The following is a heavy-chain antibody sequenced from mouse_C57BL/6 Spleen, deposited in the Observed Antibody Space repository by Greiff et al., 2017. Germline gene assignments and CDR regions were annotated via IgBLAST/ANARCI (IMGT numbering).Heavy chain of an antibody. CDR2: IDPETGGP. Sequence: QVQLQQSGAELVRPGASVTLSCKASGYTFTDYEMHWVKQTPVHGLEWIGAIDPETGGPAYNQKFKGKAILTADKSSSTAYMELRSLTSEDSAVYYCTRYSNYGDYWGQGTTLTVSS. CDR3: TRYSNYGDY. J-gene: IGHJ2*01. V-gene: IGHV1-15*01. D-gene: IGHD2-5*01. CDR1: GYTFTDYE.